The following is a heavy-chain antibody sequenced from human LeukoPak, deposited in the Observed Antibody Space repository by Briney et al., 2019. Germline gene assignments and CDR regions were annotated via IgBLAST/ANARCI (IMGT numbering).Heavy chain of an antibody. D-gene: IGHD6-13*01. V-gene: IGHV4-38-2*02. CDR3: ARSLAAAGTGGFDY. J-gene: IGHJ4*02. CDR2: IYHSGST. CDR1: GYSISSGYY. Sequence: SETLSLTCTVSGYSISSGYYWGWIRQPPGKGLEWIGYIYHSGSTYYNPSLKSRVTISVDRSKNQFSLKLSSVTAADTAVYYCARSLAAAGTGGFDYWGQGTLVTVSS.